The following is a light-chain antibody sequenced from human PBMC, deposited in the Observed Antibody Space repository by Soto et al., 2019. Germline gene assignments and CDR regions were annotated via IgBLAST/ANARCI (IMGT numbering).Light chain of an antibody. Sequence: WTQSPGALXLSPVERGTLCFRASQSVSSNLAWYQQKPGQAPRLLIYDASNRATGIPARFSGSGSGTDFTLTISSLEPEDFAVYYCQQRDNWSITFGQGTRLEIK. J-gene: IGKJ5*01. CDR3: QQRDNWSIT. CDR2: DAS. CDR1: QSVSSN. V-gene: IGKV3-11*01.